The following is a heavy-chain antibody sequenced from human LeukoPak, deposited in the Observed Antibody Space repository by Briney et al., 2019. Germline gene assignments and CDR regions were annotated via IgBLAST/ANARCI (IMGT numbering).Heavy chain of an antibody. Sequence: ASVKVSCKASGYTITGYYIHWVRQAPGKGLGWMGGFDPEDGETIYAQKFQGRVTMTEDTSTDTAYMELSSLRSEDTAVYYCATDLLGRIWSGYPGDYWGQGTLVTVSS. CDR1: GYTITGYY. D-gene: IGHD3-3*01. CDR2: FDPEDGET. V-gene: IGHV1-24*01. J-gene: IGHJ4*02. CDR3: ATDLLGRIWSGYPGDY.